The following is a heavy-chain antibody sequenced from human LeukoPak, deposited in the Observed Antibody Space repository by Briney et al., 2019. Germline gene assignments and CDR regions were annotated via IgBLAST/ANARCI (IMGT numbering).Heavy chain of an antibody. CDR1: GGSISSYY. Sequence: SSETLSLTCTVSGGSISSYYWSWIRQPPGKGLEWIGYIYYSGSTNYNPSLKSRVTISVDTSKNQFSLKLSSVTAADTAVYYCARRRGWPNLYCSSTSCPRVFDYWGQGTLVTVSS. J-gene: IGHJ4*02. CDR2: IYYSGST. V-gene: IGHV4-59*01. CDR3: ARRRGWPNLYCSSTSCPRVFDY. D-gene: IGHD2-2*01.